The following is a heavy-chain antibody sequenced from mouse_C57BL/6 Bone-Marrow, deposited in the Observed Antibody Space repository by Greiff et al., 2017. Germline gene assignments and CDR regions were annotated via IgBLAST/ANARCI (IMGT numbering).Heavy chain of an antibody. CDR1: GFTFSSYA. Sequence: EVNVVESGGGLVKPGGSLKLSCAASGFTFSSYAMSWVRQTPEKRLEWVATISDGGSYTYYPDNVKGRFTISRDNAKNNLYLQMSHLKSEDTAMYYCARERFLSLDYWGQGTTLTVSS. CDR2: ISDGGSYT. J-gene: IGHJ2*01. V-gene: IGHV5-4*01. D-gene: IGHD2-3*01. CDR3: ARERFLSLDY.